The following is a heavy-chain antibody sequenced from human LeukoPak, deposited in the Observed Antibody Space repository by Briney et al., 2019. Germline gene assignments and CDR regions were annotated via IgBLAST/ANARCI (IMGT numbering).Heavy chain of an antibody. CDR3: ARDHGDYYYYMDV. J-gene: IGHJ6*03. V-gene: IGHV3-20*04. CDR1: GFTFDDYG. CDR2: INWNGGST. D-gene: IGHD3-10*01. Sequence: GGSLRLSCAAYGFTFDDYGMSWVRQAPGKGLEWVSGINWNGGSTGYADSVKGRFTISRDNAKNSLYLQMNSLSAEDTALYYCARDHGDYYYYMDVWGKGTTVTVSS.